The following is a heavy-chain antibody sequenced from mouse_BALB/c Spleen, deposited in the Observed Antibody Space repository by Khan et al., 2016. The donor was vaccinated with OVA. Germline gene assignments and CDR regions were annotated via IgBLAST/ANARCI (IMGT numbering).Heavy chain of an antibody. J-gene: IGHJ2*01. V-gene: IGHV5-6-3*01. CDR1: GFTFSSYG. Sequence: EVKLEESGGGLVQPGGSLKLSCAASGFTFSSYGMSWVRQTPDKRLVLVATINSNGGSTYYPDSVKGRFTISRDNAKNTLYLQMSSLKSEDTAMYYCARMARTINWGQGTTLTVSS. CDR3: ARMARTIN. CDR2: INSNGGST.